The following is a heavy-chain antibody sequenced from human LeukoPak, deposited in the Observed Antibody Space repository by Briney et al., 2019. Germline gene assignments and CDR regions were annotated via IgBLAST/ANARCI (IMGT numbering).Heavy chain of an antibody. D-gene: IGHD3-22*01. CDR2: ISGSGGST. CDR3: AKPYYYDSSGNYLGYYYSYAMDV. J-gene: IGHJ6*02. Sequence: PGGSLRLSCAASGFTFSSYAMSWVRQAPGKGLEWVSAISGSGGSTYYADSVKGRFTISRDNSKNTLYLQMNTLRAEDTAVYYCAKPYYYDSSGNYLGYYYSYAMDVWGQGTTVTVSS. V-gene: IGHV3-23*01. CDR1: GFTFSSYA.